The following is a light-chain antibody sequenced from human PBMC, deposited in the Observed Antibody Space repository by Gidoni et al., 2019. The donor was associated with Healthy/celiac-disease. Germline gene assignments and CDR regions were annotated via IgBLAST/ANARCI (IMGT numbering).Light chain of an antibody. Sequence: QSALTQPRSVSGSPGQSVTISCTGTSSDAGGYNYVSWYQQHPGKPPKLMIYDVSKRPSGVPDRFSGSKSGNTASLTISGLQAEDEADYSCCSYAGSYTFGFGGGTKLTVL. CDR1: SSDAGGYNY. J-gene: IGLJ3*02. V-gene: IGLV2-11*01. CDR3: CSYAGSYTFG. CDR2: DVS.